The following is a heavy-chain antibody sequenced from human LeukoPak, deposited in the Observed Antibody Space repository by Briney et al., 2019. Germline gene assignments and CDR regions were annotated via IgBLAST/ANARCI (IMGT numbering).Heavy chain of an antibody. CDR3: ARHAVRDGYNRHNDY. D-gene: IGHD5-24*01. CDR1: GYSFTTYW. CDR2: IYPGDSDT. Sequence: GESLKISCKVSGYSFTTYWIAWVRQMPGKGLEWMGIIYPGDSDTRYSPSFQGQVTISVDKSISTAYLQWTSLKASDTAMYYCARHAVRDGYNRHNDYWGQGTLVTVSS. J-gene: IGHJ4*02. V-gene: IGHV5-51*01.